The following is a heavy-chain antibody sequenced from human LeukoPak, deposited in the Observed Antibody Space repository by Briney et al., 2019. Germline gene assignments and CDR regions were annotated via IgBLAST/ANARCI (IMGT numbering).Heavy chain of an antibody. V-gene: IGHV3-74*01. CDR2: INTDGSVS. J-gene: IGHJ4*02. D-gene: IGHD7-27*01. CDR3: ARDPITGDNSLDF. CDR1: GFTFSSYW. Sequence: GGSLRLSCAASGFTFSSYWMYWVRQAPGKGLAWVARINTDGSVSAYPDSVEGRFTISRDNAKNTLLLQMNSLRAEDTAVYYCARDPITGDNSLDFWGRGTLVTVSS.